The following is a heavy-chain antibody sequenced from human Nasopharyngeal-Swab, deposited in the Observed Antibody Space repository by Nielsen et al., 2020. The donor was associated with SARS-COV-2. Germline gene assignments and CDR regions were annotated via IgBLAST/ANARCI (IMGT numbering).Heavy chain of an antibody. CDR1: GFTLSSYW. CDR2: INSDGSTT. J-gene: IGHJ4*02. D-gene: IGHD5-18*01. Sequence: GGSLRLSCAASGFTLSSYWMHWVRQAPGKGLVWVSRINSDGSTTNYADSVKGRFTISRDNAKNTLYLQMNSLRPEDTAVYYCATTLRGNSDGRYWGQGTLVTVSS. V-gene: IGHV3-74*01. CDR3: ATTLRGNSDGRY.